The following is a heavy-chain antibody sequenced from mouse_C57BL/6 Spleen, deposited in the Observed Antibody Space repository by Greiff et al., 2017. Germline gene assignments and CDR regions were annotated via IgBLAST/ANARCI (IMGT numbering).Heavy chain of an antibody. CDR3: ARWGYDVRGHAMDY. D-gene: IGHD2-2*01. CDR2: INYDGSST. J-gene: IGHJ4*01. V-gene: IGHV5-16*01. CDR1: GFTFSDYY. Sequence: EVQRVESEGGLVQPGSSMKLSCTASGFTFSDYYMAWVRQVPEKGLEWVANINYDGSSTYYLDSLKSRFIISRDNAKNILYLQMSSLKSEDTATYYCARWGYDVRGHAMDYWGQGTSVTVSS.